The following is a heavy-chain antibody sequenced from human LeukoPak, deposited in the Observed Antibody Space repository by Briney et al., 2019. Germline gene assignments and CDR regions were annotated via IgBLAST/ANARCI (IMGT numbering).Heavy chain of an antibody. CDR1: GGSFSGYY. V-gene: IGHV4-34*01. J-gene: IGHJ4*02. Sequence: TSETLSLTCAVYGGSFSGYYWSWIRQPPGKGLEWIGEINHSGSTNYNPSLKSRVTISVDTSKNQFSLRLSSVTAADTAVYYCARSSMVRGVIREPRRRNYFDYWGQGTLVTVSS. D-gene: IGHD3-10*01. CDR2: INHSGST. CDR3: ARSSMVRGVIREPRRRNYFDY.